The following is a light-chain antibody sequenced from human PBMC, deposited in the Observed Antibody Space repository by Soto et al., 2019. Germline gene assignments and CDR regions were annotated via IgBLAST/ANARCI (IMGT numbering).Light chain of an antibody. CDR3: QQYNNWPYT. J-gene: IGKJ2*01. V-gene: IGKV1-12*01. CDR1: QGISNW. CDR2: SAS. Sequence: DIQMTQSPSSVSASVGDRVTITCRASQGISNWLAWYQQKPGAAPKLLIYSASSLESGVPSRFSGSRSGTDFTLTINSLQPEDFAVYYCQQYNNWPYTFGQGTKLEIK.